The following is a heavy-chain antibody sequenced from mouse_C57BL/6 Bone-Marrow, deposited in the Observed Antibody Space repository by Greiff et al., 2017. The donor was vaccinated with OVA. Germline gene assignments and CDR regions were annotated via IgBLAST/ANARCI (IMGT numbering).Heavy chain of an antibody. V-gene: IGHV1-55*01. CDR2: IYPGSGST. J-gene: IGHJ3*01. CDR1: GYTFTSYW. D-gene: IGHD1-1*01. CDR3: ARRDYYGSSLFAY. Sequence: QVQLQQPGAELVKPGALVKMSCKASGYTFTSYWITWVKQRPGQGLEWIGDIYPGSGSTNYNEKFKSKATLTVDTSSSTAYMQLSSLTSEDSAVYCCARRDYYGSSLFAYWGQGTLVTVSA.